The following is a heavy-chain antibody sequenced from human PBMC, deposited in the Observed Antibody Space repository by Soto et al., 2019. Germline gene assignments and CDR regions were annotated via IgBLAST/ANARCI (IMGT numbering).Heavy chain of an antibody. V-gene: IGHV4-39*01. CDR2: IYYSGST. CDR3: ASLNYYGQGPYFDY. CDR1: GGSISSSSYY. J-gene: IGHJ4*02. Sequence: SETLSLTCTVSGGSISSSSYYWGWIRQPPGKGLEWIGSIYYSGSTYYNPSLKSRVTISVDTSKNQFSLKLSSVTAADTAVYYCASLNYYGQGPYFDYWGQGTLVTVPQ. D-gene: IGHD3-10*01.